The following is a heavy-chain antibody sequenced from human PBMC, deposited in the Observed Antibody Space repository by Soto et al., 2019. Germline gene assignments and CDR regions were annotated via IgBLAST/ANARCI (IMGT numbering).Heavy chain of an antibody. V-gene: IGHV1-2*02. Sequence: GASVKVSCKAAGYSFTDYYIHWVRQAPGQGLTWMGWINPNSGGTAYAQKFQGRVALTRDTSISTAYMELSRLTSDDTAVYYCARALYDIMTGYHYWGQGALVTVSS. D-gene: IGHD3-9*01. CDR3: ARALYDIMTGYHY. CDR1: GYSFTDYY. CDR2: INPNSGGT. J-gene: IGHJ4*02.